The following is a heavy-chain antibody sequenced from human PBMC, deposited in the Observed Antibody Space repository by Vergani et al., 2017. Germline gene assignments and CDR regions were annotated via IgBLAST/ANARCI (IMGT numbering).Heavy chain of an antibody. CDR2: ISGSGGST. D-gene: IGHD6-13*01. CDR3: AKDGCSSSWYRGFYFDY. Sequence: EVQLLESGGGLVQPGGSLRLSCAASGFTFSSYAMSWVRQAPGKGLEWVSAISGSGGSTYYADSVKGRFTISRDNSKNTLYLQMNSLRAEDTAVYYCAKDGCSSSWYRGFYFDYWGQGTLVTVSS. J-gene: IGHJ4*02. CDR1: GFTFSSYA. V-gene: IGHV3-23*01.